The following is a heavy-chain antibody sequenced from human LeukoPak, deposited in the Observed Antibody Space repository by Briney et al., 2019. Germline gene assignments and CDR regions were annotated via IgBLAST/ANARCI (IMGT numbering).Heavy chain of an antibody. CDR1: GFPFNSFW. D-gene: IGHD1-14*01. CDR3: ARGGVNPVDH. J-gene: IGHJ4*02. V-gene: IGHV3-74*01. Sequence: GGSLRLSCAASGFPFNSFWMHWVRQAPGKGLVWVSDMNEYSTTIRYTDSVKGRFTISRDNAKSILYLQMNNLRAEDTAMYFCARGGVNPVDHWGQGTLVTVSS. CDR2: MNEYSTTI.